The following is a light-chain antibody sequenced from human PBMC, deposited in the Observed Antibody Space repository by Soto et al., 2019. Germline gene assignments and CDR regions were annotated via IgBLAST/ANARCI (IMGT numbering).Light chain of an antibody. J-gene: IGKJ2*01. Sequence: DIQMTQSPSALSASVGDRVTITCRASHSFSNWLAWYQQKPGKAPKLLFYDASILERGVPSRFSGIGSGTQFTLTISSLQPDDFATYFCQHYNSYAFGQGTKLEIK. CDR2: DAS. V-gene: IGKV1-5*01. CDR1: HSFSNW. CDR3: QHYNSYA.